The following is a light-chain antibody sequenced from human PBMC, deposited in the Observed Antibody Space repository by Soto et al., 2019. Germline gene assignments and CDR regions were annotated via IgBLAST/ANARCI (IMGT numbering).Light chain of an antibody. Sequence: DIVMTQSPDSLAVSLDERATINCKSSQSLLHLAWYQQKPGQPPKLLIYWASTRESGVPHRFSGSGSGTDFTLTIRSLQAEDVAVYYCQQYYTSPVTVGQGTKVEIK. V-gene: IGKV4-1*01. CDR2: WAS. CDR3: QQYYTSPVT. CDR1: QSLLH. J-gene: IGKJ1*01.